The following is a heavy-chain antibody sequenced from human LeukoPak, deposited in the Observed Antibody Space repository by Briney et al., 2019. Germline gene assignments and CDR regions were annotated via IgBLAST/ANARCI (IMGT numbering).Heavy chain of an antibody. V-gene: IGHV1-58*02. Sequence: SVKVSCKASGYTFTSYGINWVRQGPGQGLEWIGWIVVGSGNTNYAQKFQERVTITRDMSTSTAYMELSSLRSEDTAVYYCAADSGSSLYYYYMDVWGKGTTVSISS. CDR3: AADSGSSLYYYYMDV. J-gene: IGHJ6*03. CDR2: IVVGSGNT. CDR1: GYTFTSYG. D-gene: IGHD6-13*01.